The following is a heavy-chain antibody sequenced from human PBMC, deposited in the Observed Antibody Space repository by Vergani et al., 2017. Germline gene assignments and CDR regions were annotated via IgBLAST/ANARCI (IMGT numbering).Heavy chain of an antibody. CDR3: ARGRAYYDFWSGYYTKNFDY. Sequence: QVQLQQWGAGLLKPSETLSLTCAVYGGSFSGYYWSWIRQPPGKGLEWIGVINHSGSTNYNPSLKSRVTISVDTSKNQFSLKLSSVTAADTAVYYCARGRAYYDFWSGYYTKNFDYWGQGTLVTVSS. D-gene: IGHD3-3*01. CDR1: GGSFSGYY. CDR2: INHSGST. V-gene: IGHV4-34*01. J-gene: IGHJ4*02.